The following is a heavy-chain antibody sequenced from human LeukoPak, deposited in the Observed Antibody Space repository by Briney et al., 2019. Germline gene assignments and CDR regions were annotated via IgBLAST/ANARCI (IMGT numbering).Heavy chain of an antibody. J-gene: IGHJ4*02. V-gene: IGHV4-59*01. D-gene: IGHD6-13*01. CDR3: ARAGDSSGWFWQY. CDR2: IHYTGGT. CDR1: GGSISSYY. Sequence: PSETLSLTCTVSGGSISSYYWSWIRQSPGKGLEWIGQIHYTGGTSYNPSPKSRLTVSLDTSKNQFSLKLSSVTAADTAVYYCARAGDSSGWFWQYWGQGTLVTVSS.